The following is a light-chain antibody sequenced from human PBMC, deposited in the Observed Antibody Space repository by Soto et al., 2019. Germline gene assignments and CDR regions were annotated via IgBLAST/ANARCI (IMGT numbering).Light chain of an antibody. J-gene: IGKJ2*01. V-gene: IGKV2-28*01. Sequence: DIVMTQSPLSLPVTPGEPASISCRSSQSLLHSNGYNYLDWYLQKPGQSPQLLIYLGSNRASGVPDRFSGSGSGTDFTLKISRVEAEDVGVYYCMQALQTPRFDQGTKLEIK. CDR2: LGS. CDR1: QSLLHSNGYNY. CDR3: MQALQTPR.